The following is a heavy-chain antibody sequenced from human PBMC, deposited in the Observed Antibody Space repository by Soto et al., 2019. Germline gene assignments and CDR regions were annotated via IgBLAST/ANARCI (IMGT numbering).Heavy chain of an antibody. CDR2: IKSKTDGGTT. J-gene: IGHJ6*02. V-gene: IGHV3-15*01. CDR3: TQSLPADYDFWSANFFSYGMDV. CDR1: GFTFSNAW. D-gene: IGHD3-3*01. Sequence: EVQLVESGGGLGKPGGSLRLSCAASGFTFSNAWMSWVRQAPGKGREWVGRIKSKTDGGTTDDAAPVKGRFTISRDDSKNTVYLQMNSRKPEDTAVYYCTQSLPADYDFWSANFFSYGMDVWGQGTTVTVSS.